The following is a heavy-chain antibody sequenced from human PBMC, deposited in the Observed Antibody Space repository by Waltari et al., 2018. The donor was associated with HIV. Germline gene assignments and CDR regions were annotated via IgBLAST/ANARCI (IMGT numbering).Heavy chain of an antibody. Sequence: EVQVVESGGGLVQPGGSLSLSCTASGFPFSMVGMNWVRQAPGKGLEWISYISSSRSTIYADSVKGRFTISRDNAKNSLYLQMNSLRAEDTAVYYCARDPFVGMVVAYYFDYWGQGTVVTVSS. V-gene: IGHV3-48*04. CDR1: GFPFSMVG. CDR2: ISSSRSTI. CDR3: ARDPFVGMVVAYYFDY. D-gene: IGHD2-15*01. J-gene: IGHJ4*02.